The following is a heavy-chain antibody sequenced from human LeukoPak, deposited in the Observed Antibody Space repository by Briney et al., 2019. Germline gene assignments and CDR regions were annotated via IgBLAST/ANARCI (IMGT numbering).Heavy chain of an antibody. CDR3: AKALCQQPRAYDY. Sequence: GGPLRLSCAASGFTFSAYAMPWVRQGPGTGLECVSTIATSDAYTYYADSVQGRFTISRDNSKNTLYLQMDSLRAEDTAIYYSAKALCQQPRAYDYWGQGTLVTVSS. CDR2: IATSDAYT. D-gene: IGHD6-13*01. V-gene: IGHV3-23*01. J-gene: IGHJ4*02. CDR1: GFTFSAYA.